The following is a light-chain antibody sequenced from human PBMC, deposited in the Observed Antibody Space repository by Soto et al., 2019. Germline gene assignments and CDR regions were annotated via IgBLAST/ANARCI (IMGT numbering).Light chain of an antibody. CDR3: QQRSNWPPFT. V-gene: IGKV3-11*01. CDR2: DAS. J-gene: IGKJ3*01. CDR1: QSVSSY. Sequence: EIVLTQSPATLSLSPGERATLSCRASQSVSSYLAWYQQKPSQAPRLLIYDASNRATGIPARFSGSGSGTDFTLTISSLEPEDFAVYYCQQRSNWPPFTFGPGTKVDIK.